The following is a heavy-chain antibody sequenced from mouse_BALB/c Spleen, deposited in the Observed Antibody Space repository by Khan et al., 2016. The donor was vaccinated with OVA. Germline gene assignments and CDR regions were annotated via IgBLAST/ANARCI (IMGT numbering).Heavy chain of an antibody. CDR2: IYPGSGNT. CDR1: GYTFTDYY. V-gene: IGHV1-77*01. J-gene: IGHJ2*01. D-gene: IGHD1-1*01. Sequence: QVQLQQSGTELARPGASVKLSCKASGYTFTDYYITWVKQRTGQGLEWIGEIYPGSGNTYYNEKFKGTATLTADKSSNTAYMQLSSLTSDDSDVYFCARMHTTSLDYWGQGTTLTVSS. CDR3: ARMHTTSLDY.